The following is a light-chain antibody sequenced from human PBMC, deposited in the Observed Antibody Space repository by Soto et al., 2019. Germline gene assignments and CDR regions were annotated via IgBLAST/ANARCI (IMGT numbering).Light chain of an antibody. V-gene: IGKV1-33*01. CDR3: QQYDSLSYT. J-gene: IGKJ2*01. Sequence: DIQMTQSPSTLSASVGDRVTITCRASQSISSWLAWYQQKPGKAPKLLIYDASNLETGVPSRFSGSGSGTDFTFTITSLQPEDIATYYCQQYDSLSYTFGQ. CDR1: QSISSW. CDR2: DAS.